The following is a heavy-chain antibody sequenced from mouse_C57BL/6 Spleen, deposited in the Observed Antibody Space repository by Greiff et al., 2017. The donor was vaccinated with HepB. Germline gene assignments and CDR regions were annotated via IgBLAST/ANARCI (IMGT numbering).Heavy chain of an antibody. D-gene: IGHD2-1*01. CDR1: GYTFTDYE. Sequence: VQLQESGAELVRPGASVTLSCKASGYTFTDYEMHWVKQTPVHGLEWIGAIDPETGGTAYNQKFKGKAILTADKSSSTAYMELRSLTSEDSAVYYCTSTSWFAYWGQGTLVTVSA. CDR3: TSTSWFAY. J-gene: IGHJ3*01. CDR2: IDPETGGT. V-gene: IGHV1-15*01.